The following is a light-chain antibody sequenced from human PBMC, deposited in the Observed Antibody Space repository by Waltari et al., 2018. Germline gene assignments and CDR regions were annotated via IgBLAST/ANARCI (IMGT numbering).Light chain of an antibody. CDR2: GVS. V-gene: IGLV2-14*01. CDR1: SSDVGGYNY. CDR3: SSYTSTKTGV. Sequence: QSALTQPASVSGSPGQSITISCTGTSSDVGGYNYVSWYQQYPGKAPQLMIYGVSYRPSGISNRCSCSKSGNTSTLTISGLQAEDEADCYCSSYTSTKTGVFGTGTKVTVL. J-gene: IGLJ1*01.